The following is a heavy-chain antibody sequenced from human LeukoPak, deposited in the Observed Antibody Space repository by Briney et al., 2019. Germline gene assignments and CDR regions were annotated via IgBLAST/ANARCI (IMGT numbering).Heavy chain of an antibody. CDR1: GGSSSSNY. Sequence: SETLSLTCTVSGGSSSSNYWSWIRQPPGKGLEWIGYIYYSGSTNYNPSLKSRVTISVDTSKNQFSLKLSSVTAADTAVYYCARARGGYSGYNWFDPWGQGTLVTVSS. D-gene: IGHD5-12*01. V-gene: IGHV4-59*12. CDR2: IYYSGST. CDR3: ARARGGYSGYNWFDP. J-gene: IGHJ5*02.